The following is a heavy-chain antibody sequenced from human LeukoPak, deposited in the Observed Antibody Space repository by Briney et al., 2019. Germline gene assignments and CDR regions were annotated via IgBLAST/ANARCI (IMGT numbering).Heavy chain of an antibody. CDR3: ARSSYRSFDY. D-gene: IGHD1-26*01. CDR1: GFTFSSYE. CDR2: ISSSGSTI. J-gene: IGHJ4*02. V-gene: IGHV3-48*03. Sequence: GGSLRLSCAASGFTFSSYEMNWVRQAPGKGLEWVSYISSSGSTIYYADSVKGRFTISRDNAKTSLYLQMNSLRAEDTAVYYCARSSYRSFDYWGQGTLVTVSS.